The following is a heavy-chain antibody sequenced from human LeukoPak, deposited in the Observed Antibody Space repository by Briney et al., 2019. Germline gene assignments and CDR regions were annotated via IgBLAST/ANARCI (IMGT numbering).Heavy chain of an antibody. CDR1: GFTFSNYN. V-gene: IGHV3-48*04. J-gene: IGHJ5*01. Sequence: PGGSLRLSCAGSGFTFSNYNMNWVRQAPGKGLDWLSYISSSGSTIYYADSVKGRFTISRDNANKVLYLEMNSLTADDTGVYYCARVLTYFDLWGQGTLVTVSS. CDR3: ARVLTYFDL. CDR2: ISSSGSTI.